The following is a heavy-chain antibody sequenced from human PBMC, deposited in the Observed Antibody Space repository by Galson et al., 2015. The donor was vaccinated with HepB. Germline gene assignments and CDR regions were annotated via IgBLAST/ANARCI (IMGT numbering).Heavy chain of an antibody. D-gene: IGHD2-2*01. CDR2: ISGSGGST. J-gene: IGHJ4*02. CDR3: AKDRERASWGLSIDY. CDR1: GFTFSSYA. Sequence: SLRLSCAASGFTFSSYAMSWVRQAPGKGLEWVSAISGSGGSTYYADSVKGRFTISRDNSKNTLYLQMNSLRAEDTAVYYCAKDRERASWGLSIDYWGQGTLVTVSS. V-gene: IGHV3-23*01.